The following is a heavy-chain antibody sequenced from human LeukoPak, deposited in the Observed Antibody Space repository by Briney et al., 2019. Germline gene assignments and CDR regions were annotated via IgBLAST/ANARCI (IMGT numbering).Heavy chain of an antibody. D-gene: IGHD3-10*01. J-gene: IGHJ4*02. CDR1: GFTFSSHS. CDR2: IDSGSGNI. V-gene: IGHV3-48*01. CDR3: AKDAYGSGIES. Sequence: PGGSLRLSCAASGFTFSSHSMNWVRQAPGKGLEWVSYIDSGSGNIYYRDSVKGRFTISRDNSKNTLYLQMNSLRAEDTALYYCAKDAYGSGIESWGQGTLVTVSS.